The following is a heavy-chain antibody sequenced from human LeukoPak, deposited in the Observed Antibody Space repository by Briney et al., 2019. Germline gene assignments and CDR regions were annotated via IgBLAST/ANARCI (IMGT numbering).Heavy chain of an antibody. Sequence: PGGSLRLSCAASGFIFSSYSMNWVRQAPGKGLEWVSYISSSSSTIYYADSVKGRFTISRDNAKNSLYLQMNSLRDEDTAVYYCARRYYVPYYYGSGIDYWGQGTLVTVSS. CDR2: ISSSSSTI. CDR3: ARRYYVPYYYGSGIDY. J-gene: IGHJ4*02. V-gene: IGHV3-48*02. CDR1: GFIFSSYS. D-gene: IGHD3-10*01.